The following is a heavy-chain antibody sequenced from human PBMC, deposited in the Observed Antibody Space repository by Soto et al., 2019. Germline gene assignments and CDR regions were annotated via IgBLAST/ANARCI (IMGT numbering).Heavy chain of an antibody. J-gene: IGHJ4*02. V-gene: IGHV1-46*01. CDR2: INPSGGST. CDR3: AREARGYSGYGDSFDY. CDR1: GYTFTSYY. D-gene: IGHD5-12*01. Sequence: ASVKVSCKASGYTFTSYYMHWVRQAPGQGLEWMGIINPSGGSTSYAQKFQGRVTMTRDTSTSTVYMELSSLRSEDTAVYYCAREARGYSGYGDSFDYWGQGTLVTSPQ.